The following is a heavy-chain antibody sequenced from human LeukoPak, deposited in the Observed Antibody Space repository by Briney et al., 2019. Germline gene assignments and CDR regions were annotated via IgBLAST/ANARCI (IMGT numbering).Heavy chain of an antibody. CDR2: INAYNGNT. V-gene: IGHV1-18*01. CDR1: GYTFTSYG. J-gene: IGHJ6*02. CDR3: ARDRTKVTTYYYYYGMDV. D-gene: IGHD4-17*01. Sequence: ASVKVSCKASGYTFTSYGISWVRQAPGQGLEWMGWINAYNGNTNYAQKLQGRVTMTTDTSTSTAYMELRSLRSDDTAVYYCARDRTKVTTYYYYYGMDVWGQGTTVTVSS.